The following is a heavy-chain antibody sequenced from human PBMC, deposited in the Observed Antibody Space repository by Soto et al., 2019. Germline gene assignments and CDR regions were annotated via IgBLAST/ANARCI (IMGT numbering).Heavy chain of an antibody. D-gene: IGHD2-2*01. V-gene: IGHV3-30-3*01. CDR1: GFTFSSYP. CDR3: ARDSPYHDY. CDR2: ISYDGSNK. Sequence: QVQLVESGGGVVQPGRSLRLSCAASGFTFSSYPMHWVRQAPGKGLEWVAVISYDGSNKYYADSVKGRFTISRDNSKNTLYLQMNSLRAEDTAVYYCARDSPYHDYWGQGTLVTVSS. J-gene: IGHJ4*02.